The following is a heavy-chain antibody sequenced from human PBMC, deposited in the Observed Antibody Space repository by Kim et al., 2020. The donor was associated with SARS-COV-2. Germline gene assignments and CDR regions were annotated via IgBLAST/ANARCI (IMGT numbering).Heavy chain of an antibody. CDR2: IIPIFGTA. CDR3: ARDELGELFGSDYYYGMDV. D-gene: IGHD3-10*01. Sequence: SVKVSCKASGGTFSSYAISWVRQAPGQGLEWMGGIIPIFGTANYAQKFQGRVTITADESTSTAYMELSSLRSEDTAVYYCARDELGELFGSDYYYGMDVWGQGTTVTVSS. J-gene: IGHJ6*02. V-gene: IGHV1-69*13. CDR1: GGTFSSYA.